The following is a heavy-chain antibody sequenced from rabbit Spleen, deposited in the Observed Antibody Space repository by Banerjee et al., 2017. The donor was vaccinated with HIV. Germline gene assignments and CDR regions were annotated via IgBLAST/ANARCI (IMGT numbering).Heavy chain of an antibody. CDR3: VRGASSSGYYNL. V-gene: IGHV1S47*01. CDR2: IDPLFGTT. Sequence: QEQLVESGGGLVQPGGSLKLSCKASGFDFSSYGVSWVRQAPGKGLEWIGYIDPLFGTTYYANWVNGRFTISSHNAQNTLYLQLNSLTAADTATYFCVRGASSSGYYNLWGPGTPSPS. CDR1: GFDFSSYG. J-gene: IGHJ4*01. D-gene: IGHD1-1*01.